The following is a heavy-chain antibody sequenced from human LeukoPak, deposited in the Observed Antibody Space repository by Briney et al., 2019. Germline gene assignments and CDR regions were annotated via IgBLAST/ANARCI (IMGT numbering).Heavy chain of an antibody. CDR1: GFTFSNAW. CDR3: TTDQYYGSGSYDY. CDR2: IKSKTDGGTT. V-gene: IGHV3-15*01. J-gene: IGHJ4*02. Sequence: GGSLRLSCAASGFTFSNAWMSWVRQAPGKGLEWVGRIKSKTDGGTTDYAAPVKGRFTISRDDSKNTLYLQMNSLKTEDTAVYYCTTDQYYGSGSYDYWGQGTLVTVSS. D-gene: IGHD3-10*01.